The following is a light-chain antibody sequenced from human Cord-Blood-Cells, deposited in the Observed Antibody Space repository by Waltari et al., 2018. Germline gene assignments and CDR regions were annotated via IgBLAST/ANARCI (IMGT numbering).Light chain of an antibody. CDR3: QQSYSTPLT. V-gene: IGKV1-39*01. Sequence: DIQMTQYPSSLSASVGDRVTITFRASQSISSYLNWYQQKPGKAPKRLIYAASSLQSGVPSRFSGSGSGTDFTLTISSLQPEDFATYYCQQSYSTPLTFGGGTKVEIK. J-gene: IGKJ4*01. CDR1: QSISSY. CDR2: AAS.